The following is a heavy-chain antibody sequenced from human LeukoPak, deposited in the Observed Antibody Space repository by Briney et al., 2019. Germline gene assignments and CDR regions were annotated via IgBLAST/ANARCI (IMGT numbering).Heavy chain of an antibody. D-gene: IGHD3-9*01. Sequence: ASVKVSCKAAGYTFTSYARHCVRQAPGQRLQWMGWINAGNGNTKYSQKFQCRVTITRDTSASTAYMELRSLRSEDTAVFFFKQKTAYEILTGYLDYWGQGTLVTVSS. CDR1: GYTFTSYA. CDR3: KQKTAYEILTGYLDY. V-gene: IGHV1-3*01. J-gene: IGHJ4*02. CDR2: INAGNGNT.